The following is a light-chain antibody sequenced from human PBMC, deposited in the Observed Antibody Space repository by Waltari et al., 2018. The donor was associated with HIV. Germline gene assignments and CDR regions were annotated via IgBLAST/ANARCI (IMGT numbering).Light chain of an antibody. CDR2: EAS. Sequence: RATVGVRDKLAWDQKKPGQARGLFIYEASTRASGIPARFSGSGSGTEFTLTISSLQSEDFAVYYCQQYNDWPPPETFGQGTKLDIK. V-gene: IGKV3-15*01. CDR1: VGVRDK. CDR3: QQYNDWPPPET. J-gene: IGKJ2*01.